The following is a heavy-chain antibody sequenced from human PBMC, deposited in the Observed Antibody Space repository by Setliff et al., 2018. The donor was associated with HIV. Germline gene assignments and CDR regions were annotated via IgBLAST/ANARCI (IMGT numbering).Heavy chain of an antibody. CDR1: GVSIPTNY. D-gene: IGHD6-13*01. Sequence: SETLSLTCNLSGVSIPTNYWNWIRQPAGKGLEWIGRIYTTGSTNSNPALKSRVTMSIDTSKNQIALKLNSVTAADTATYDCASSNPGITAGLLAYWGPGTMVTVSS. CDR2: IYTTGST. J-gene: IGHJ4*02. CDR3: ASSNPGITAGLLAY. V-gene: IGHV4-4*07.